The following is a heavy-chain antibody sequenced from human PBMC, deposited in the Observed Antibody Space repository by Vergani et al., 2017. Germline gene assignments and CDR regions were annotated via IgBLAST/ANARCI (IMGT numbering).Heavy chain of an antibody. CDR1: GGSISSSSYY. V-gene: IGHV4-39*01. Sequence: QLQLQESGPGLVKPSETLSLTCTVSGGSISSSSYYWGWIRQPPGKGLEWIGSIYYSGSTYYNPSLKSRVTISVDPSKNQFSLKLSSVTAADTAVYYCARRGGSSSWGDRVDYWGQGTLVTVSS. J-gene: IGHJ4*02. CDR3: ARRGGSSSWGDRVDY. D-gene: IGHD6-13*01. CDR2: IYYSGST.